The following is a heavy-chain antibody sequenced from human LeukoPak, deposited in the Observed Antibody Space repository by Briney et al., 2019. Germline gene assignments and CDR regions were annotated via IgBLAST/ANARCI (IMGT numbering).Heavy chain of an antibody. V-gene: IGHV4-39*01. Sequence: SETLSLTCTVSGGSISSSSYYWGWIRQPPGKGLEWIGSIYYSGSTYYNPSLKSRVTISVDTSKNQFSLKLSSVTAADTAVYYCVRVQVGAENWGQGTLVTVSS. D-gene: IGHD1-26*01. CDR1: GGSISSSSYY. J-gene: IGHJ4*02. CDR3: VRVQVGAEN. CDR2: IYYSGST.